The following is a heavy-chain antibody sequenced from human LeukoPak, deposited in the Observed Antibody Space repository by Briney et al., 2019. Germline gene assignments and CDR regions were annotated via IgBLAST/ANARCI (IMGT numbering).Heavy chain of an antibody. CDR3: ARGVSIAAAVTDL. V-gene: IGHV4-59*01. D-gene: IGHD6-13*01. J-gene: IGHJ2*01. CDR1: GGSIGSYY. CDR2: IYYSGST. Sequence: SETLSLTCTVSGGSIGSYYWSWIRQPPGKGLEWIGYIYYSGSTNYNPSLKSRVTILVDTSKNQFSLKLSSVTAADTAVYYCARGVSIAAAVTDLWGRGTLVTVSS.